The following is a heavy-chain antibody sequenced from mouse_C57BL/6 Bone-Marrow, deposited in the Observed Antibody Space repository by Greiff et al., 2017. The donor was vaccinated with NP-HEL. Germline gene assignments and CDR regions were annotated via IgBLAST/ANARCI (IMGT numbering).Heavy chain of an antibody. CDR3: SRGYYGGTWFAY. CDR2: FHPYNDDN. Sequence: QVQLQQSGAELVKPGASVKMSCKASGYTFTTYPIEWMKQNHGKSLEWIGNFHPYNDDNKYNEKFKGKATLTVEKYSSTVYLELSRLTSDDSAVYYCSRGYYGGTWFAYWGQGTLVTVSA. V-gene: IGHV1-47*01. J-gene: IGHJ3*01. CDR1: GYTFTTYP. D-gene: IGHD1-1*01.